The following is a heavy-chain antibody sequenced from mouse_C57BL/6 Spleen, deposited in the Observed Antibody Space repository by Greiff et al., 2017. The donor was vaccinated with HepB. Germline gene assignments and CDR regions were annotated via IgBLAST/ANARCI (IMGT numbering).Heavy chain of an antibody. D-gene: IGHD1-1*02. Sequence: QVQLQQSGAELVRPGSSVKLSCKASGYTFTSYWMDWVKQRPGQGLEWIGNIYPSDSETHYNQKFKDKATLTVDKSSSTAYMQLSSLTSEDSAVYYCARERIYGYFDYWGQGTTLTVSS. CDR3: ARERIYGYFDY. CDR1: GYTFTSYW. CDR2: IYPSDSET. J-gene: IGHJ2*01. V-gene: IGHV1-61*01.